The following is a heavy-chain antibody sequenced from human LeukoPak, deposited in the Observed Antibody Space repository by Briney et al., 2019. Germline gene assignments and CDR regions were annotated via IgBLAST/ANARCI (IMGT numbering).Heavy chain of an antibody. CDR2: IWYDGSNK. V-gene: IGHV3-33*01. D-gene: IGHD6-19*01. Sequence: QAGGSLRLSCAASGFTFSSYGMHWVRQAPGKGLEWVAVIWYDGSNKYYADSVKGRFTISRDNSKNTLYLQMNSLRAEDTAVYYCARDKPRIAVAGALGYWGQGTLVTVSS. J-gene: IGHJ4*02. CDR1: GFTFSSYG. CDR3: ARDKPRIAVAGALGY.